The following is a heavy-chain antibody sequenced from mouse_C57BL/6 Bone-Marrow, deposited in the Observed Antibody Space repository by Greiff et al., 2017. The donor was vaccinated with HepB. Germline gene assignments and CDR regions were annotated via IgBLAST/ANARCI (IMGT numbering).Heavy chain of an antibody. CDR2: IDPENGDT. J-gene: IGHJ3*01. CDR3: TRYCNYALFLAY. Sequence: EVQLQQSGAELVRPGASVKLSCTASGFNIKDDYMHWVKQRPEQGLEWIGLIDPENGDTEYASKFQGKATITADTSSNTAYLQLSSLTSEDTAVYYCTRYCNYALFLAYWGQGTLVTVSA. CDR1: GFNIKDDY. D-gene: IGHD2-1*01. V-gene: IGHV14-4*01.